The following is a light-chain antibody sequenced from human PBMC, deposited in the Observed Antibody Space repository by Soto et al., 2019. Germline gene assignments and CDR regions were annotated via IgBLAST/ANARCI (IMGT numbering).Light chain of an antibody. CDR1: SSDVGGYNY. Sequence: QSALTQPASVSGSPGQSITISCTGTSSDVGGYNYVSWYQQHTGKPPKIMIYYVINRPSGVANRFSGCKTGNTASLTTSARHADDEADYYFCSYTSSSTNHVLGGGTKLTVL. V-gene: IGLV2-14*01. J-gene: IGLJ2*01. CDR2: YVI. CDR3: CSYTSSSTNHV.